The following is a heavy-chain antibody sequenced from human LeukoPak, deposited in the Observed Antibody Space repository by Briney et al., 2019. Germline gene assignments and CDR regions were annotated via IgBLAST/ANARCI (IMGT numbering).Heavy chain of an antibody. V-gene: IGHV1-18*01. J-gene: IGHJ4*02. CDR1: GYTFTSYG. D-gene: IGHD3-16*02. CDR3: ARDHRIMITFGGVIAFDY. CDR2: ISAYNGNT. Sequence: ASVKVSCKASGYTFTSYGISWVRQAPGQGLEWMGWISAYNGNTNYAQKLQGRVTMTTDTSTRTAYMELRSLRSDDTAVYYCARDHRIMITFGGVIAFDYWGQGTLVTVSS.